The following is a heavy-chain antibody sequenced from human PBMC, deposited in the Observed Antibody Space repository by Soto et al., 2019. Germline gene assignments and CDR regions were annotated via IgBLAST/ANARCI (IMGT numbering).Heavy chain of an antibody. CDR2: IYHSGST. D-gene: IGHD5-18*01. CDR3: ARARGGYSYGYDY. V-gene: IGHV4-30-2*01. Sequence: PSETLSLTCAVSGGSISSGGYSWSWIRQPPGKGLEWIGYIYHSGSTYCNPSLKSRVTISVDRSKNQFSLKLSSVTAADTAVYYCARARGGYSYGYDYWGQGTLVTVSS. J-gene: IGHJ4*02. CDR1: GGSISSGGYS.